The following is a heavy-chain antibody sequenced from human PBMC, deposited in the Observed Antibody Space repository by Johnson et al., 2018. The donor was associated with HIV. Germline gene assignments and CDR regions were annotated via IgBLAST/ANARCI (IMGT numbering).Heavy chain of an antibody. V-gene: IGHV3-30*03. CDR2: ISFDGNNR. D-gene: IGHD2-2*01. Sequence: QVQLVESGGGVVQPGGSLRLSCAASGFTVSSNYMSWVRQAPGKGLEWVAVISFDGNNRYYADSVKGRFTISRDNSKNTLYLQMNSLIPDYAALYYCARPDIEVLPAGAFDIWGPGTMVTVSS. J-gene: IGHJ3*02. CDR3: ARPDIEVLPAGAFDI. CDR1: GFTVSSNY.